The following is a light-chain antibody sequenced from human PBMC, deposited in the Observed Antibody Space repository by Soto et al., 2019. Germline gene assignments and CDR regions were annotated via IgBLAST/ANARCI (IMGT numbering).Light chain of an antibody. CDR1: SSDVGGYNY. CDR2: DVS. V-gene: IGLV2-14*01. CDR3: SSYTSSSTLLYV. J-gene: IGLJ1*01. Sequence: QSVLTQPASVSGSPGQSITIFCTGTSSDVGGYNYVSWYQQHPGKAPKLMIYDVSYRPSGVSNRFSGSKSGNTASLTISGLQAEDEADYYCSSYTSSSTLLYVFGTGTKLTVL.